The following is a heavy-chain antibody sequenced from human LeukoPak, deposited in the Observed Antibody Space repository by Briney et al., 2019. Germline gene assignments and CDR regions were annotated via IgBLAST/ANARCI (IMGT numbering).Heavy chain of an antibody. CDR2: IIPIFGTA. D-gene: IGHD6-19*01. V-gene: IGHV1-69*13. J-gene: IGHJ4*02. CDR1: GGTFSSYA. Sequence: ASVKVSCKASGGTFSSYAIGWVRQAPGQGLEWMGGIIPIFGTANYAQKFQGRVTITADESTSTAYMELSSLRSEDTAVYYCARVAVAGHFDYWGQGTLVTVSS. CDR3: ARVAVAGHFDY.